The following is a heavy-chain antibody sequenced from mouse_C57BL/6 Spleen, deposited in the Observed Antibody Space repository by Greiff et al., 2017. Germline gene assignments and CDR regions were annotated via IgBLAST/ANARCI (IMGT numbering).Heavy chain of an antibody. CDR3: ARSGMGYYYAMDY. Sequence: QVQLQQSGAELVKPGASVKISCTASGYAFSSYWMNWVKQRPGKGLEWIGQIYPGDGDTNYNGKFKGKATLTADKSSSTAYMQLSSLTSEDSAVYCCARSGMGYYYAMDYWGQGTSVTVSS. V-gene: IGHV1-80*01. CDR1: GYAFSSYW. J-gene: IGHJ4*01. CDR2: IYPGDGDT. D-gene: IGHD2-2*01.